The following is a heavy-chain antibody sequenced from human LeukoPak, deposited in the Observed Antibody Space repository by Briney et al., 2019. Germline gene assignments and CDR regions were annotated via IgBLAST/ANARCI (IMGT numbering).Heavy chain of an antibody. D-gene: IGHD6-13*01. CDR2: VYGGGST. Sequence: GGSLRLSCAASGFTVSNNYMNWVRQAPGKGLEWVSVVYGGGSTYYADSVKGRFTISRDNSKNTLYLQMNSLRAEDTAVYYCARDRIAAAGKSPFFQHWGQGTLVTVSS. J-gene: IGHJ1*01. V-gene: IGHV3-53*05. CDR3: ARDRIAAAGKSPFFQH. CDR1: GFTVSNNY.